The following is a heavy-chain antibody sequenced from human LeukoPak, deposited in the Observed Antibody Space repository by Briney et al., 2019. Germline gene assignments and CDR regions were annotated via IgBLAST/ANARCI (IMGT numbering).Heavy chain of an antibody. CDR2: ISYDGSNK. CDR3: AGGTYYYDSSGSPFDY. Sequence: GRSLRLSCAASGFTFSSYAMHWVRQAPGKGLEWVAVISYDGSNKYYADSVKGRFTISRDNSKNTLYLQMNSLRAEDTAVYYCAGGTYYYDSSGSPFDYWGQGTLVTVSS. D-gene: IGHD3-22*01. J-gene: IGHJ4*02. CDR1: GFTFSSYA. V-gene: IGHV3-30-3*01.